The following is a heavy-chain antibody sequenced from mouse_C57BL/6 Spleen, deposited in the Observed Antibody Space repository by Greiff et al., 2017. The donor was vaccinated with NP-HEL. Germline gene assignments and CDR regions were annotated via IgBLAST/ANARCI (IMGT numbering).Heavy chain of an antibody. CDR1: GYTFTSYW. D-gene: IGHD2-4*01. CDR3: AREDYDGRYYSDY. Sequence: QVQLQQPGAELVRPGSSVKLSCKASGYTFTSYWMDWVKQRPGQGLEWIGNIYPSDSETHYNQKFKDKATLTVDKSSSTAYMQLSSLTSEDSAVKYCAREDYDGRYYSDYWGQGNTLTVSS. V-gene: IGHV1-61*01. J-gene: IGHJ2*01. CDR2: IYPSDSET.